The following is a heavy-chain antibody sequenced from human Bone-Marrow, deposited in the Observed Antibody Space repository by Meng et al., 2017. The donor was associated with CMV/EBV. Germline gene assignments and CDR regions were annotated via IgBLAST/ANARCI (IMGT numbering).Heavy chain of an antibody. D-gene: IGHD2-15*01. CDR1: GFTFSSYS. CDR2: ISSSSSYI. CDR3: AREVMGGWHYYYGMDV. Sequence: GESLKISCAASGFTFSSYSMNWVRQAPGKGLEWVSSISSSSSYIYYADSVKGRFTISRDNAKNSLYLQMDSLRAEDTAVYYCAREVMGGWHYYYGMDVWGQGTTVTAP. J-gene: IGHJ6*02. V-gene: IGHV3-21*01.